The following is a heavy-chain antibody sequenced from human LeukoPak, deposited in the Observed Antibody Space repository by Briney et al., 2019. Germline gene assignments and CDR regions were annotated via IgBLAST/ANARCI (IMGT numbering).Heavy chain of an antibody. CDR3: AGRPGGPHPLY. V-gene: IGHV4-39*01. CDR2: IYYSGST. D-gene: IGHD4-23*01. J-gene: IGHJ4*02. Sequence: SETLSLTCTVSGGSISSSSYYWGWIRQPPGKGLEWIGSIYYSGSTYYNPSLKSRVTISVDTSKNQFSLKLSSVTAADTAVYYCAGRPGGPHPLYWGQGTLVTVSS. CDR1: GGSISSSSYY.